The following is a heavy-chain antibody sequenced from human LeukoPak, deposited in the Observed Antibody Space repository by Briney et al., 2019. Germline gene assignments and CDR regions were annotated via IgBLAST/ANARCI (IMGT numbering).Heavy chain of an antibody. D-gene: IGHD4-23*01. CDR2: ISYDGSNK. CDR1: GFTFSSYA. CDR3: ARFTPRWDAFDI. J-gene: IGHJ3*02. Sequence: GGSLRLSCAASGFTFSSYAMHWVRQAPGKGLEWVAVISYDGSNKYYADSVKGRFTISRDNSKNTLYLQMDSLRAEDTAVYYCARFTPRWDAFDIWGQGTMVTVSS. V-gene: IGHV3-30-3*01.